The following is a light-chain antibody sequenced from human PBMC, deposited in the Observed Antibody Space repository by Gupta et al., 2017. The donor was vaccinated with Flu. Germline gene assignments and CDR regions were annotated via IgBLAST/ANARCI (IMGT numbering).Light chain of an antibody. CDR3: QQDESNRT. CDR1: QSISSW. J-gene: IGKJ1*01. Sequence: DIQMTQSPSTLSASVGDTVTITCRASQSISSWLAWYQQKPGKAPKILIYKASRLEGGVPSRFSGSGSGTEFTLTISSLQPDDFATYYCQQDESNRTFGQGTKVEIK. CDR2: KAS. V-gene: IGKV1-5*03.